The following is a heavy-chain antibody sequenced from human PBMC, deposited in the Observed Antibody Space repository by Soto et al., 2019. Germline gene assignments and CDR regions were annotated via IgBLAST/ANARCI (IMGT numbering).Heavy chain of an antibody. D-gene: IGHD6-13*01. V-gene: IGHV3-30*03. CDR3: ARDGAAAGYFDY. Sequence: GGSLRLSCAASGFTFISYGMHWVRQAPGKGLEWVTVISYDGSNTYSADSVKGRFTISRDNSKNTLYLQMNSLRAEDTAVYYCARDGAAAGYFDYWGQGTLVTVSS. CDR1: GFTFISYG. CDR2: ISYDGSNT. J-gene: IGHJ4*02.